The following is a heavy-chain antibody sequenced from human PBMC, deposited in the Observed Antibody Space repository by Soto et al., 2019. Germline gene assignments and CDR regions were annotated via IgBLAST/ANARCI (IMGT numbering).Heavy chain of an antibody. CDR1: GFTVSSNY. CDR3: ARTCSGGTCSFDY. J-gene: IGHJ4*02. Sequence: GGSLRLSCAASGFTVSSNYMSWVRQAPGKGLEWVSVIYSGGSTYYADSVKGRFTISRDNSENTLYLQMNSLRAEETAVYYCARTCSGGTCSFDYWGQGTLVTVSS. V-gene: IGHV3-66*01. CDR2: IYSGGST. D-gene: IGHD2-15*01.